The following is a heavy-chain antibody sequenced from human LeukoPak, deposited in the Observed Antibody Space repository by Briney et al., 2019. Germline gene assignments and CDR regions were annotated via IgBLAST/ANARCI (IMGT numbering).Heavy chain of an antibody. CDR1: RFTFSSYA. CDR2: ISYDGSNK. V-gene: IGHV3-30*04. J-gene: IGHJ6*02. D-gene: IGHD3-22*01. Sequence: AGGSLRLSCAASRFTFSSYAMHWVRQAPGKGLEWVAVISYDGSNKYYADSVKGRFTISRDNSKNTLYLQMNSLRAEDTAVYYCASMYYYDSSGYYYPYYYYYYGMDVWGQGTLVTVSS. CDR3: ASMYYYDSSGYYYPYYYYYYGMDV.